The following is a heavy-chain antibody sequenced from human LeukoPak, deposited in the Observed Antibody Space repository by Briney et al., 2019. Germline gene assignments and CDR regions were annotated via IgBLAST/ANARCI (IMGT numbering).Heavy chain of an antibody. CDR1: GFTFSSYS. J-gene: IGHJ4*02. V-gene: IGHV3-48*04. CDR3: ARDDHYDYVWGSYRYAIDY. D-gene: IGHD3-16*02. CDR2: ISSSSSTI. Sequence: GGSLRLSCAASGFTFSSYSMNWVRQAPGKGLEWVSYISSSSSTIYYADSVKGRFTISRDNAKNSLYLQMNSLRAEDTAVYYCARDDHYDYVWGSYRYAIDYWGQGTLVTVSS.